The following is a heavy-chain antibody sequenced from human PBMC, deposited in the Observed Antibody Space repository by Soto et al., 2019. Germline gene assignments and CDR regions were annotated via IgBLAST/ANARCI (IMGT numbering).Heavy chain of an antibody. J-gene: IGHJ6*02. Sequence: QITLKESGPTLVKPTQTLTLTCTFSGFSLSTSGVGVGWIRQPPGKALEWLALIYWDDGKRYSPSLKSRPTITKDPSKNPVVLTMTNMDPLDTATYYCAHARPPYSSSGMDVWGQGTTVTVSS. CDR2: IYWDDGK. CDR3: AHARPPYSSSGMDV. V-gene: IGHV2-5*02. CDR1: GFSLSTSGVG.